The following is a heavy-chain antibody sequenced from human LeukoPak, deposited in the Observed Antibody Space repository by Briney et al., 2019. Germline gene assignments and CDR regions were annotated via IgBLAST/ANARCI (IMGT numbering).Heavy chain of an antibody. CDR2: ISGSGGRT. Sequence: GSLRLSCAASGFTFSNYAMSWVRQAPGKGLEWVSAISGSGGRTYYADSARGRFTISRDNSKNTLYLQMNSQRGEDTAVYYCAKVRITGDERYFDYWGQGTLVTVSS. V-gene: IGHV3-23*01. CDR1: GFTFSNYA. J-gene: IGHJ4*02. D-gene: IGHD3-3*01. CDR3: AKVRITGDERYFDY.